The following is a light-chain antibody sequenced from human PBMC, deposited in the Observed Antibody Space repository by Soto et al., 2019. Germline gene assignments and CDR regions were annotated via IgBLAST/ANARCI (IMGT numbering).Light chain of an antibody. V-gene: IGLV2-14*01. CDR2: EVS. J-gene: IGLJ1*01. CDR3: SSYTSSSTGGYV. CDR1: SSDVGGYNY. Sequence: QSALTQPASVSGSPGQSITISCAGTSSDVGGYNYVSWYQQHPGKAPKLLIYEVSKRPSGVSNRFSGSKSGNTASLTISGLQAEDEADYYCSSYTSSSTGGYVFGTGTKVTVL.